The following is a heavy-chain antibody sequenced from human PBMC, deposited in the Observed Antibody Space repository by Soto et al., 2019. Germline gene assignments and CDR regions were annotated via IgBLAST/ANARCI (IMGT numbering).Heavy chain of an antibody. CDR3: ARHVASLTGNQRYRNVPYYFDY. D-gene: IGHD7-27*01. CDR1: GGSISSSSYY. CDR2: IYYSGST. V-gene: IGHV4-39*01. J-gene: IGHJ4*02. Sequence: SETLSLTCTVSGGSISSSSYYWGWIRQPPGKGLEWIGSIYYSGSTYYNPSLKSRVTISVDTSKNQFSLKLSSVTAADTDVDYWARHVASLTGNQRYRNVPYYFDYWGQGTLVTVSS.